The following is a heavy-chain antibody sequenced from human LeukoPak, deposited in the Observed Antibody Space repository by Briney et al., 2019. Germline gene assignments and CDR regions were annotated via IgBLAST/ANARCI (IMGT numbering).Heavy chain of an antibody. D-gene: IGHD3-22*01. CDR3: ARSAEDSYYDSRDPVAFDI. CDR2: ISYDGSNK. CDR1: GFTFSSYA. J-gene: IGHJ3*02. V-gene: IGHV3-30*04. Sequence: PGGSLRLSCAASGFTFSSYAMHWVRQAPGKGLEWVAVISYDGSNKYYADSVKGRFTISRDNSKNTLYLQMNSLRAEDTAVYYCARSAEDSYYDSRDPVAFDIWGQGTMVTVSS.